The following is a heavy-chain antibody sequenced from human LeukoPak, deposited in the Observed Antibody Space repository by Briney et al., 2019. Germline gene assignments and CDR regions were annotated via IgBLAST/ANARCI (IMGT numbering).Heavy chain of an antibody. J-gene: IGHJ4*02. V-gene: IGHV3-53*01. D-gene: IGHD2-21*01. CDR1: GLTIGSRY. CDR2: LYLAGNT. CDR3: AKGSVAIPQFFKS. Sequence: GGSLRLSCVASGLTIGSRYMNWVRQAPGKGLEWVSALYLAGNTYYADFAKGRFIISRDNSKDTLSLQLNSLTGTDTAVYFCAKGSVAIPQFFKSWGRGILVTVSS.